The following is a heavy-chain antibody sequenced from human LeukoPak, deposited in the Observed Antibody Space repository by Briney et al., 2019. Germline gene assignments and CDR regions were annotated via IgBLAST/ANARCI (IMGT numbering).Heavy chain of an antibody. D-gene: IGHD4-23*01. J-gene: IGHJ3*02. CDR3: ARPDDYGGKPAAFDI. CDR2: IYPGDSDT. Sequence: GESLKSSCKGSGYTFITYWIGWVRQMPGKGLEWMGMIYPGDSDTRYSPSFQGQVTISADKSISTAYLQWSSLKDSDSAMYYCARPDDYGGKPAAFDIWGQGTMVTVSS. CDR1: GYTFITYW. V-gene: IGHV5-51*01.